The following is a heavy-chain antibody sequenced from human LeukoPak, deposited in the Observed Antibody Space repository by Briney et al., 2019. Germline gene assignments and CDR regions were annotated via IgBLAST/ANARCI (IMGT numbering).Heavy chain of an antibody. CDR1: GYTFTGYY. V-gene: IGHV1-2*02. CDR2: INPNSGGT. D-gene: IGHD3-16*02. CDR3: AQLGELSSTIDY. J-gene: IGHJ4*02. Sequence: ASVKVSCKASGYTFTGYYMHWVRLAPGQGLEWMGWINPNSGGTNYAQKFQGRVTMTRDTSISTAYMELSRLRSDDTAVYYCAQLGELSSTIDYWGQGTLVTVSS.